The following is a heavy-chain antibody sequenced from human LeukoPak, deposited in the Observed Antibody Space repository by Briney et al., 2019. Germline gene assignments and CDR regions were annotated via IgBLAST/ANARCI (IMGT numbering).Heavy chain of an antibody. V-gene: IGHV3-23*01. Sequence: GGSLRLSCAASGFTFSSYAMSWVRHAPGKALEWVSAISGSGGSTYYADSVKGRFTISRDNSKNTLYLQMNSLRAEDTAVYYCAKSHDSSGYYRYLFDYWGQGTLVTVSS. CDR2: ISGSGGST. CDR1: GFTFSSYA. J-gene: IGHJ4*02. CDR3: AKSHDSSGYYRYLFDY. D-gene: IGHD3-22*01.